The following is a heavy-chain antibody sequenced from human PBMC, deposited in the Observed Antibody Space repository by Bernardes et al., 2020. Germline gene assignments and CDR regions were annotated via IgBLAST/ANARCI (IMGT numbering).Heavy chain of an antibody. Sequence: WGSLRLSCVGSGFSFSSHWMNWVRQAPGKGLEWVANINQDGSEKYYVDSVKGRFTISRDNARNSLYLQMNILRADDTAVYYCATEDHVDIDYWGQGTLVTVSS. CDR3: ATEDHVDIDY. CDR2: INQDGSEK. J-gene: IGHJ4*02. D-gene: IGHD3-16*01. V-gene: IGHV3-7*03. CDR1: GFSFSSHW.